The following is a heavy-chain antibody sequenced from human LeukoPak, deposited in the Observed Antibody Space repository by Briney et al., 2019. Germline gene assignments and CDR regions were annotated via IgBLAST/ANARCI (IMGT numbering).Heavy chain of an antibody. CDR1: GYTFTSYD. CDR3: ARAKRIAAAHKTYYFDY. J-gene: IGHJ4*02. CDR2: MNPNSGNT. V-gene: IGHV1-8*03. Sequence: ASVKVSCKASGYTFTSYDINWVRQATGQGLEWMGWMNPNSGNTGYAQKFQGRVTITRNTSISTAYMELSSLRSEDTAVYYCARAKRIAAAHKTYYFDYWGQGTLVTVSS. D-gene: IGHD6-13*01.